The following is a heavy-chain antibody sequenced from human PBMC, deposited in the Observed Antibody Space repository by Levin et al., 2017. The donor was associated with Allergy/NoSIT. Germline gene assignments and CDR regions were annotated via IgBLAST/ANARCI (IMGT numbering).Heavy chain of an antibody. D-gene: IGHD1-26*01. Sequence: GGSLRLSCAASGFTFSSYNMNWVRQAPGKGLEWVSYITTSSTTYYADSVKGRFTISRDNARTSLYLQMNSLRAEDTAVYYCTRDPPGSHFDYWGQGTLVTVSS. CDR2: ITTSSTT. V-gene: IGHV3-48*01. J-gene: IGHJ4*02. CDR1: GFTFSSYN. CDR3: TRDPPGSHFDY.